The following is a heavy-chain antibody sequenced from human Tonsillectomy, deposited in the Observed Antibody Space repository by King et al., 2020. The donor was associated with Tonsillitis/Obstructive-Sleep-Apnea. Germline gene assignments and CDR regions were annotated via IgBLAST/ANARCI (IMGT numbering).Heavy chain of an antibody. D-gene: IGHD2-21*01. CDR3: AKDSQHCGGDCYYVDL. J-gene: IGHJ4*02. CDR1: GFTFSSYA. CDR2: ISGSGFT. Sequence: VQLVQSGGGLVQPGGSLRLSCAASGFTFSSYAMSWVRQAPGKGLEWVSGISGSGFTYYADSVKDRFTISRDNSKNTRYLQMNSLIAGDTAVYYCAKDSQHCGGDCYYVDLWGQGTLVTVSS. V-gene: IGHV3-23*04.